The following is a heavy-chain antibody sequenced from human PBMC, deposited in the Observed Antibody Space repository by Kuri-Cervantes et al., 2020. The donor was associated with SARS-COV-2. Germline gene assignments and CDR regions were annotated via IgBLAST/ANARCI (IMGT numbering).Heavy chain of an antibody. CDR3: ARDQGSSTSSSGDV. J-gene: IGHJ6*02. CDR2: ISSSGSTI. Sequence: LSLTCAASGFTFSDYYMSWIRQAPGKGLEWVSYISSSGSTIYYADSVKGRFTISRDNAKNSLYLQMNSLRAEDTAVYYCARDQGSSTSSSGDVWGQGTTVTVSS. V-gene: IGHV3-11*01. D-gene: IGHD2-2*01. CDR1: GFTFSDYY.